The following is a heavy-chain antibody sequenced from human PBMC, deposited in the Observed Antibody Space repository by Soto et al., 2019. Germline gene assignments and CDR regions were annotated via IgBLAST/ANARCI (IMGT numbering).Heavy chain of an antibody. J-gene: IGHJ4*02. CDR3: ASFTYYDFWSGYYHHRIFDY. Sequence: SETLSLTCTVSSGSITTINYYWSWIRQHPGKGLEWIGYIYYSGNTYYNPSLKSRVTISVDTSKNQFSLKLSSVTAADTAVYYCASFTYYDFWSGYYHHRIFDYWGQGTLVTVSS. V-gene: IGHV4-30-4*01. CDR1: SGSITTINYY. D-gene: IGHD3-3*01. CDR2: IYYSGNT.